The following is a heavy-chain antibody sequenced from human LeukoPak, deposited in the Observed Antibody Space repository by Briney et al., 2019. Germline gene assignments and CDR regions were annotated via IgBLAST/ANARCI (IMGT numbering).Heavy chain of an antibody. CDR2: ISYDGSNK. J-gene: IGHJ4*02. V-gene: IGHV3-30*03. Sequence: LTCAVYGGSFSGYYWSWIRQPPGKGLEWVAVISYDGSNKYYADSVKGRFTISGDNSKKTLYLQMNSLRAEDTAVYYCARGGSYILTGYYGYWGQGTLVTVSS. D-gene: IGHD3-9*01. CDR3: ARGGSYILTGYYGY. CDR1: GGSFSGYY.